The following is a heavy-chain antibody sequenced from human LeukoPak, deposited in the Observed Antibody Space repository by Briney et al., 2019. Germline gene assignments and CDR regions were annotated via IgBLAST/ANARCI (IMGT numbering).Heavy chain of an antibody. CDR1: GFTFSDYY. CDR2: ISSSGSTI. D-gene: IGHD2-2*02. Sequence: PGGFLRLSCAASGFTFSDYYMSWFRQAPGKGLEWVSYISSSGSTIYYADSVKGRFTISRDNAKNSLYLQMNSLRAEDTAVYYCARTPTYCSSTSCYTLYYYYYMDVWGKGTTVTVSS. CDR3: ARTPTYCSSTSCYTLYYYYYMDV. V-gene: IGHV3-11*04. J-gene: IGHJ6*03.